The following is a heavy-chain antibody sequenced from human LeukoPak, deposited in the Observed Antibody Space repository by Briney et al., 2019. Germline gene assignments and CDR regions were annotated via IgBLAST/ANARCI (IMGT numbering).Heavy chain of an antibody. CDR2: INYSGSN. D-gene: IGHD3-10*01. J-gene: IGHJ4*02. Sequence: PSETLSLTCTLSGGSGSSTTYFWSWIRQPPGKGLEWIASINYSGSNYYNPSLKSRVTISVDTSENQFSLKLSSVAAGDTAVYYCARYVVYGSGKYYFDYWGQGTLVTVSS. CDR3: ARYVVYGSGKYYFDY. CDR1: GGSGSSTTYF. V-gene: IGHV4-39*01.